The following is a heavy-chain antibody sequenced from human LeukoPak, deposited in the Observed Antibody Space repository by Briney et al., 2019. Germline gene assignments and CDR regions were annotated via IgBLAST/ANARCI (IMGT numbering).Heavy chain of an antibody. CDR1: GGSISSYY. Sequence: SETLSLTCTVSGGSISSYYWSWIRQPPGQGLEWIGYIYYSGSTNYNPSLKSRVTISVDTSKNQYSLKLSSVTAADTAVYYCARTVTTVRYYFDYWGQGTLVTVSS. D-gene: IGHD4-17*01. CDR2: IYYSGST. V-gene: IGHV4-59*01. CDR3: ARTVTTVRYYFDY. J-gene: IGHJ4*02.